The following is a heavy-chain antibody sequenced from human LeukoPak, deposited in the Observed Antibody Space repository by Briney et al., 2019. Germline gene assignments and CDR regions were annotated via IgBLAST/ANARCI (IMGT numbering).Heavy chain of an antibody. CDR1: GYTFTSYD. D-gene: IGHD1-26*01. Sequence: ASVKVSCKASGYTFTSYDINWVRQATGQGLEWMGWMNPNSGNTGYAQKFQGRVTITRNTSISTAYMELSSLRSEDTAVYYCARDLETSGSYYGLLDYWGQGTLVTVSS. CDR2: MNPNSGNT. J-gene: IGHJ4*02. CDR3: ARDLETSGSYYGLLDY. V-gene: IGHV1-8*03.